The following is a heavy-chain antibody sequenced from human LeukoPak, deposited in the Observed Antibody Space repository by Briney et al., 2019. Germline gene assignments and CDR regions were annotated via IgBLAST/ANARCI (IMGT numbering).Heavy chain of an antibody. CDR1: KFTFSNYW. D-gene: IGHD5-18*01. CDR2: INRDGSEE. CDR3: ARDEYNYGYVSYFDY. J-gene: IGHJ4*02. V-gene: IGHV3-7*01. Sequence: GGSLRLSCAASKFTFSNYWMTWVRQTPGKGLEWVANINRDGSEEYYVDSVKGRFTISRDNARSSLYLEMNKLRAEDTAVYYCARDEYNYGYVSYFDYWGQGTLVTVSS.